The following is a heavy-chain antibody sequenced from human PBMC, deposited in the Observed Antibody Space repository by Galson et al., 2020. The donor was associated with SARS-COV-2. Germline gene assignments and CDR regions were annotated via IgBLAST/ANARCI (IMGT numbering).Heavy chain of an antibody. V-gene: IGHV4-39*01. CDR2: IYYSGST. J-gene: IGHJ4*02. CDR1: GGSISSSSYY. Sequence: SETLSLTCTVSGGSISSSSYYWGWIRQPPGKGLEWIGSIYYSGSTYYNPSLKSRVTISVDTSKNQFSLKLSSVTAADTAVYYCASGRYFDWLAGDYWGQGTLVTVSS. D-gene: IGHD3-9*01. CDR3: ASGRYFDWLAGDY.